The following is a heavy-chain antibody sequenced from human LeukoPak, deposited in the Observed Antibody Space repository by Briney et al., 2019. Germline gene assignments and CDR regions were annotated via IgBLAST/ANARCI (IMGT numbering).Heavy chain of an antibody. J-gene: IGHJ6*03. CDR1: GGTFSSYA. V-gene: IGHV1-69*05. D-gene: IGHD2-2*01. Sequence: GSSVKVSCKASGGTFSSYAISWVRQAPGQGLEWMGGIIPIFGTANYAQKFQGRVTITMDESTSTAYMELSSLRSEDTAVYYCASDNCSSTSCYSHYYYMDVWGKGTTVTVSS. CDR2: IIPIFGTA. CDR3: ASDNCSSTSCYSHYYYMDV.